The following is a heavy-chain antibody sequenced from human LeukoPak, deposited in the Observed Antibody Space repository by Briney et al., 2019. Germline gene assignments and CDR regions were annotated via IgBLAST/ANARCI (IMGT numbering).Heavy chain of an antibody. CDR1: GGSISSYY. CDR2: TSTSGST. CDR3: ARVRYSDSSVLTRKRSYYFDY. J-gene: IGHJ4*02. Sequence: PSETLSLTCTVSGGSISSYYWSWIRQPAGKGLESIGHTSTSGSTNYSPSLKSRVTMSVDTSKNQFSLKLSSVTAADTAVYYCARVRYSDSSVLTRKRSYYFDYWGQGTLVTVSS. V-gene: IGHV4-4*07. D-gene: IGHD3-22*01.